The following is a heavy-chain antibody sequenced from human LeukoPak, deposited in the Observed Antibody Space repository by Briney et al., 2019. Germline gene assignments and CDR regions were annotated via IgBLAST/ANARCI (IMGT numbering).Heavy chain of an antibody. CDR1: GFTFSSYG. CDR3: AKDQGAANIVVVPAAISPTYYYGMDS. V-gene: IGHV3-30*18. CDR2: ISYDGSNK. J-gene: IGHJ6*04. D-gene: IGHD2-2*01. Sequence: GGSLRLSCAASGFTFSSYGMHWVRQAPGKGLEWVAVISYDGSNKYYADSVKGRSTISRDNSKNTLYLQMNSLRAEDTAVYYCAKDQGAANIVVVPAAISPTYYYGMDSWGKGTTVTVSS.